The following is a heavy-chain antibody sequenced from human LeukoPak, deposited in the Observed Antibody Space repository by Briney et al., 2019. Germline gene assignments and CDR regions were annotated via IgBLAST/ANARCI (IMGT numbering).Heavy chain of an antibody. CDR3: ARDAEYSTGAFDI. V-gene: IGHV3-21*01. D-gene: IGHD6-25*01. CDR1: GFTFSSYT. CDR2: ISSSSSYI. Sequence: GGSLRLSCAASGFTFSSYTMNWARQAPGKGLEWVSSISSSSSYIYYADSVKGRFTISRDNAKNSLYLQMNSLRAEDTAVYYCARDAEYSTGAFDIWGQGTMVTVS. J-gene: IGHJ3*02.